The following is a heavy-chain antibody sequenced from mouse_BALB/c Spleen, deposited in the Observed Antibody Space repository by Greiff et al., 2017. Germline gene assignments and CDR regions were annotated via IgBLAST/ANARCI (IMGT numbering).Heavy chain of an antibody. Sequence: QVQLQQPGAELVKPGASVKMSCKASGYTFTSYNMHWVNQTPGQGLDWIGAIYPGNGDTSYNQKFKGKATLTADKSSSTAYMQLSSLTSEDSAVYYWARGKYYGSRNYAMDYWGQGTSVTGSS. CDR1: GYTFTSYN. V-gene: IGHV1-12*01. CDR2: IYPGNGDT. D-gene: IGHD1-1*01. CDR3: ARGKYYGSRNYAMDY. J-gene: IGHJ4*01.